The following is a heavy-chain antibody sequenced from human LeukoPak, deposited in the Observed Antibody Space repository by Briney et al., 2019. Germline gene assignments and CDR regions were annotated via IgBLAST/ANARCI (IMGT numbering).Heavy chain of an antibody. D-gene: IGHD6-13*01. CDR2: ISSSSSYI. V-gene: IGHV3-21*01. Sequence: GGSLRLSCAASGFTFSSYSMNWVRQAPGKGLEWVSSISSSSSYIYYADSVKGRFTISRDNAKNSLYLQMNSLRAEGTAVYYCAREFLGYSSSWYLVGSNFDYWGQGTLVTVSS. J-gene: IGHJ4*02. CDR1: GFTFSSYS. CDR3: AREFLGYSSSWYLVGSNFDY.